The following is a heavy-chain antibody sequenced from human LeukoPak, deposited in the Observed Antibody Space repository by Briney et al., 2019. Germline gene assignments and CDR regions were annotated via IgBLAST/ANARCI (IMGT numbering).Heavy chain of an antibody. Sequence: SVKVSCKASGGTFSSYAISWVRQAPGQGLEWMGRIIPILGIANYAQKFQGRVTITADKSTSTAYKELSSLRSEDTAVYYCASSRVGARTGFDYWGQGTLVTVSS. CDR3: ASSRVGARTGFDY. CDR2: IIPILGIA. CDR1: GGTFSSYA. V-gene: IGHV1-69*04. J-gene: IGHJ4*02. D-gene: IGHD1-26*01.